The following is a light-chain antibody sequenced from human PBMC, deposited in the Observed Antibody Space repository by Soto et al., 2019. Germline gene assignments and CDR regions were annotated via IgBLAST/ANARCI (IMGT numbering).Light chain of an antibody. CDR1: QSVSSSY. CDR3: QQYDISPWT. J-gene: IGKJ1*01. Sequence: IVLTQSPGSLSLSPGERATLACRASQSVSSSYLAWYQQKPGQAPRLLIYGAASRATGIPDRFSGSGSGTDFTLTISRLEPEDLAVYFCQQYDISPWTFGQGTKVEIK. V-gene: IGKV3-20*01. CDR2: GAA.